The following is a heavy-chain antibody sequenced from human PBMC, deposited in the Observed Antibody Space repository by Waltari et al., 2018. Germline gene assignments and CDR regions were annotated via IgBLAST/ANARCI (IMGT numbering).Heavy chain of an antibody. Sequence: QVQLQEFGPGLVKPSETLSLTCTVSCYPISSGYYWGWLRQPPWKGLAWIGNIYHSGSTHYTPTLKSRVTISVDTSKNQFSLKLTCVTAADTAVYYCARDGVRMVQGVICWFDTWGQGTLVTVSS. D-gene: IGHD3-10*01. J-gene: IGHJ5*02. CDR1: CYPISSGYY. CDR2: IYHSGST. V-gene: IGHV4-38-2*02. CDR3: ARDGVRMVQGVICWFDT.